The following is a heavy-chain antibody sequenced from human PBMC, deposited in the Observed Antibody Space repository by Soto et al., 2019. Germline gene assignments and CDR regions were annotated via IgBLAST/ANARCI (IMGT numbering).Heavy chain of an antibody. D-gene: IGHD4-17*01. Sequence: PGGSLRLSCAASGFSFSTFAMIWVRQAPGKGLEWVSTIISTGISTYYADSVKGRFTISRANSKNTLYLQMNSLRAEDSAVYYCAKGNYGDYGGFDPWGQGTLVTVSS. CDR1: GFSFSTFA. CDR2: IISTGIST. V-gene: IGHV3-23*01. CDR3: AKGNYGDYGGFDP. J-gene: IGHJ5*02.